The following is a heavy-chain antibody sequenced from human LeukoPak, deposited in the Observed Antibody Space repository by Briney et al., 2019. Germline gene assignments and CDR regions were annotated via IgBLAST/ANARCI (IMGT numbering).Heavy chain of an antibody. CDR3: AREDDILTEYYFDY. V-gene: IGHV3-74*01. CDR2: INSDGSSA. D-gene: IGHD3-9*01. CDR1: GFTFSSYW. J-gene: IGHJ4*02. Sequence: PGGSLRLSCAASGFTFSSYWMHWVRQAPGKGLVWVSRINSDGSSASYADSVKGRFTISRDNAKNTLYLQMNSLRAEDTAVYYCAREDDILTEYYFDYWGQGTLVTVSS.